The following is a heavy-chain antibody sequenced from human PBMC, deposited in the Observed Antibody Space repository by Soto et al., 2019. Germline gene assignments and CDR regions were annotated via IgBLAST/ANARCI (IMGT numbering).Heavy chain of an antibody. Sequence: SETLSLTCTGTGACSSSYYRSGIRQPPGKKLEWIGYIYYSGSTNYNPSLKSRVTISVDTSKNQFSLKLSSVTAADTAVYYCARAKAPLYSSSWYWFDPWGQGTLVTVS. J-gene: IGHJ5*02. CDR3: ARAKAPLYSSSWYWFDP. CDR1: GACSSSYY. CDR2: IYYSGST. D-gene: IGHD6-13*01. V-gene: IGHV4-59*08.